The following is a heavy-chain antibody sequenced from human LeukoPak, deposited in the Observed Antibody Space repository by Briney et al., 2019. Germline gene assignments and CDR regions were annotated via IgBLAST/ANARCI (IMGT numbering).Heavy chain of an antibody. D-gene: IGHD3-10*01. J-gene: IGHJ4*02. V-gene: IGHV3-23*01. Sequence: PGGSLRLSCAASGFTFSTYAMSWVRQPPEKWLEWVSAISGSGGSTYYADSVKGRFTISRDNSKNTLYLQMNSLGAEDTAVYYCAKDRGFGEYFPFFYWGQGTLVTVSS. CDR3: AKDRGFGEYFPFFY. CDR1: GFTFSTYA. CDR2: ISGSGGST.